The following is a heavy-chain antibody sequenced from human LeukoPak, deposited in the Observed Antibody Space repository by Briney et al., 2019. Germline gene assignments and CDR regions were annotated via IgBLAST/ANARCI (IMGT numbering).Heavy chain of an antibody. Sequence: PSETLSLTCTVSGGSIRNYYWNWIRQPPGKEPEWIGYTSDNGHTDYKPSLKSRVTISVDTSKNQFSLKLTSATAADTAMYYCARWHSHGRYFDYWGQGALVTVSS. CDR1: GGSIRNYY. J-gene: IGHJ4*02. D-gene: IGHD5-18*01. CDR3: ARWHSHGRYFDY. CDR2: TSDNGHT. V-gene: IGHV4-59*01.